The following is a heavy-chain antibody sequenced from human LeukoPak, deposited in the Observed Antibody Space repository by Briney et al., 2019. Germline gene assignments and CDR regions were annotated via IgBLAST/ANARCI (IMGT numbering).Heavy chain of an antibody. CDR2: IKQDGSEK. V-gene: IGHV3-7*01. J-gene: IGHJ4*02. D-gene: IGHD2-15*01. CDR3: ARDLGYCSGGSCFIDY. CDR1: GFTFSSYW. Sequence: GGSLRLSCAASGFTFSSYWMSWVRQAPGKGLEWVANIKQDGSEKYYVDSVKGRFTISRDNAKNSLYLQMNSLRAEDTAVYYCARDLGYCSGGSCFIDYWGQGTLVTVSS.